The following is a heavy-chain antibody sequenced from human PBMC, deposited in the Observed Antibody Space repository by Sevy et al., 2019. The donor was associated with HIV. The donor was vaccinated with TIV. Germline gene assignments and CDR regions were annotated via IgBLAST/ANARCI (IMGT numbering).Heavy chain of an antibody. CDR3: ARGAATDYYDTSGFSPSLDQ. CDR1: GGSISGHF. Sequence: SETLSLTCTVSGGSISGHFWSWIRQPPGKGLEWIAYIYDSGSTNYNASLRGRVTISVDTSKNRFSLGLRSVTAADTAVYYCARGAATDYYDTSGFSPSLDQWGQGILVTVSS. J-gene: IGHJ4*02. CDR2: IYDSGST. D-gene: IGHD3-22*01. V-gene: IGHV4-59*11.